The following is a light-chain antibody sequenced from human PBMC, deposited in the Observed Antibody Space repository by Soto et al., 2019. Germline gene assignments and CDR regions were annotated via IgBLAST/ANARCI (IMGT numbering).Light chain of an antibody. CDR3: QTWGTDIVV. V-gene: IGLV4-69*01. J-gene: IGLJ2*01. CDR2: LNSDGSH. CDR1: SGHSSYA. Sequence: QPVLTQSPSASASLGASVKLTCTLSSGHSSYAIAWHQQQPEKGPRYLMKLNSDGSHSKGDGIPDRFSGSSSGAERYLTISSLQFEDEADYYCQTWGTDIVVFGGGTKLTVL.